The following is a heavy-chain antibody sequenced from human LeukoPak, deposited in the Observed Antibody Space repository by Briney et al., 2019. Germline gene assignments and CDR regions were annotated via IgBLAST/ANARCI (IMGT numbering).Heavy chain of an antibody. CDR3: ARDPGRSGGSCYSDY. CDR1: GFTFGSFS. V-gene: IGHV3-21*01. J-gene: IGHJ4*02. CDR2: ISSGGTYI. D-gene: IGHD2-15*01. Sequence: GGSLRLSCAASGFTFGSFSMTWVRQAPGKGLEWVSTISSGGTYICYADSVKGRFTISRDNAKNSLYLQMNSLRAEDTAVYYCARDPGRSGGSCYSDYWGQGTLVTVSS.